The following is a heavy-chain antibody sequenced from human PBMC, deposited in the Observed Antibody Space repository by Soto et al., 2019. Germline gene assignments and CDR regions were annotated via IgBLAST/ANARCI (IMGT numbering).Heavy chain of an antibody. J-gene: IGHJ4*02. D-gene: IGHD3-16*01. V-gene: IGHV3-23*01. CDR3: AKAAMITFSWANNDY. CDR2: ISGSGGST. Sequence: GGSLRLSCAASGFTFSSYAMSWVRQAPGKGLEWVSAISGSGGSTYYADSVKGRFTISRDNSKNTLYLQMNSLRAEDTTVYYCAKAAMITFSWANNDYWGQGTLVTVSS. CDR1: GFTFSSYA.